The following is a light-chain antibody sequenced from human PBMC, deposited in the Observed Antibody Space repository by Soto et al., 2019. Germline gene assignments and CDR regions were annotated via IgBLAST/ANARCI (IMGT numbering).Light chain of an antibody. CDR1: QDISSW. CDR3: QQANSFPRLT. J-gene: IGKJ4*02. CDR2: AAS. V-gene: IGKV1D-12*01. Sequence: DIQMTQSPSSVSASVGDRVTISCRASQDISSWLAWYQQKPGKAPNLLIYAASSLQSGVPSRFSGSGSGTDFTLTISSLQPEDFATYYCQQANSFPRLTCGGGTKVEIK.